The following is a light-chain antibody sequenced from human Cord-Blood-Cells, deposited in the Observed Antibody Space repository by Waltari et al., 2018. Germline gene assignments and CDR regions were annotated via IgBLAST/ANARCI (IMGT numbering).Light chain of an antibody. CDR2: AAA. Sequence: DIQITQPPSSLSASVGARVTITCRASQSISSYLNWYQQKPGKAPKLLIYAAASLQSGVPSRFSGSGSGTDVTLTISSLQPEDFATYDCQQSYSTPLTFGGGTKVEIK. V-gene: IGKV1-39*01. CDR3: QQSYSTPLT. J-gene: IGKJ4*01. CDR1: QSISSY.